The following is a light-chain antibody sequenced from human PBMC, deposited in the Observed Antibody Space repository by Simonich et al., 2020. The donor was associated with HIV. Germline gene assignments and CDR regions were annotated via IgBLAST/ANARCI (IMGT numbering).Light chain of an antibody. CDR1: QNILSW. Sequence: DIQLTQPPSTRFPSVGERVTTPCRASQNILSWLAWYRQKPGKAPKLLIYQASSLESGVPSRFSGSGSGTEFTLTIRSLQPDDFATYYCQQYNSYSYTFGQGTKLEIK. CDR2: QAS. CDR3: QQYNSYSYT. V-gene: IGKV1-5*03. J-gene: IGKJ2*01.